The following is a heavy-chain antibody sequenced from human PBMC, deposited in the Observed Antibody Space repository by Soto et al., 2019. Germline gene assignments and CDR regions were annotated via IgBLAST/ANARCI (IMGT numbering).Heavy chain of an antibody. CDR3: AGRLTTAASLDY. V-gene: IGHV3-48*01. Sequence: GGSLRLSCAGSGFTFTSHGMNWVRQAPGKGLELVSHFTSCSSSKYYADSVKGRFTISRDNSKNTLYLQMDSLRAEDTAIYYCAGRLTTAASLDYWGQGTLVTVSS. CDR2: FTSCSSSK. D-gene: IGHD1-1*01. CDR1: GFTFTSHG. J-gene: IGHJ4*02.